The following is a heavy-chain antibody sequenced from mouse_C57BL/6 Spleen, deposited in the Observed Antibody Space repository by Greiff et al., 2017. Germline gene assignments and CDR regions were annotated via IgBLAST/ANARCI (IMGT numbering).Heavy chain of an antibody. CDR2: IYPGGGYP. V-gene: IGHV1-63*01. Sequence: VQLQESGAELVRPGTSVKMSCKASGYTFTNYWIGWAKQRPGHGLEWIGDIYPGGGYPNYNEKFKGKATLTADKSSSTAYMQFSSLTSEDSAIYYCARGGGSRRGYFDVWGTGTTVTVSS. CDR1: GYTFTNYW. D-gene: IGHD1-1*01. J-gene: IGHJ1*03. CDR3: ARGGGSRRGYFDV.